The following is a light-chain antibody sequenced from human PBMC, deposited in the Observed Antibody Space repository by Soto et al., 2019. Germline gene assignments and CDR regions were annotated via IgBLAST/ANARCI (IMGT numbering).Light chain of an antibody. CDR1: QSVSSN. J-gene: IGKJ2*01. Sequence: EIVMTQSPATLSVSPGERATLSCSASQSVSSNVAWYQQKPGQAPRLLIYGASTRATGIPARFSGSGSGTEFTLTISSLQSEDFAVYYCQHYNNWPPEYTFGQGNKLEIK. CDR3: QHYNNWPPEYT. V-gene: IGKV3-15*01. CDR2: GAS.